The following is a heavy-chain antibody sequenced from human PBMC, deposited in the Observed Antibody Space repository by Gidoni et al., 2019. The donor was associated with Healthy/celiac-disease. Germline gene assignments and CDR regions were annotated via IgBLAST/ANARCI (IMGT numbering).Heavy chain of an antibody. V-gene: IGHV4-34*01. D-gene: IGHD1-7*01. CDR1: GGSFRGYY. CDR3: ARGPKDNWNYFFGAPYGIDY. Sequence: QVQLQQWGAGLLKPSETLSLTCAVYGGSFRGYYCSWIRQPPGKGLEWIGEINHSGSTNYNPSLKSRVTISVDTSKNQFSLKLSSGTAADTAVYYCARGPKDNWNYFFGAPYGIDYWGQGTLVTVSS. J-gene: IGHJ4*02. CDR2: INHSGST.